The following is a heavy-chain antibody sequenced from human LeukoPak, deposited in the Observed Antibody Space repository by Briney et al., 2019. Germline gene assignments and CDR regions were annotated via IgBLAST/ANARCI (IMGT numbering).Heavy chain of an antibody. V-gene: IGHV1-18*01. CDR1: GYTFTSYG. J-gene: IGHJ6*03. CDR3: ARIHSSGWTNYYYYYMDV. CDR2: ISAYNGNT. Sequence: ASVKVSCKASGYTFTSYGISWVRQAPGQGLEWMGWISAYNGNTNYAQKLQGRVTMTTDTSTCTAYMELRSLRSDDTAVYYCARIHSSGWTNYYYYYMDVWGKGTTVTVSS. D-gene: IGHD6-19*01.